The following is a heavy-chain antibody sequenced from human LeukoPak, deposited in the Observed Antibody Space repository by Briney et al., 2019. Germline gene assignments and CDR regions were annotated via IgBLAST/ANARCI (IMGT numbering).Heavy chain of an antibody. D-gene: IGHD3-3*01. CDR3: ARDRYDFWSGYWQNWFDP. CDR1: GGSISSGSYY. CDR2: IYTSGST. J-gene: IGHJ5*02. Sequence: SETLSLTCTVSGGSISSGSYYWSWIRQPAGKGLEWIGRIYTSGSTNYNPSLKSRVTISVDTSKNQFSLKLSSVTAADTAVYYCARDRYDFWSGYWQNWFDPWGQGTLVTVSS. V-gene: IGHV4-61*02.